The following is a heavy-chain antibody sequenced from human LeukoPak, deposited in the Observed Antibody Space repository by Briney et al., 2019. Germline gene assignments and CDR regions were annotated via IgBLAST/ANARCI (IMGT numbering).Heavy chain of an antibody. CDR1: GFSFSNYW. Sequence: GGSLRLSCAASGFSFSNYWMHWVRQVPGKGLVWVSRIQTDGRTRNYADSMRGRFTISRDNAKNTLFLQMDSLRAEDTAVYYCATDLVLGSGSLGYWGQGALVTVSS. CDR2: IQTDGRTR. V-gene: IGHV3-74*01. D-gene: IGHD3-10*01. J-gene: IGHJ4*02. CDR3: ATDLVLGSGSLGY.